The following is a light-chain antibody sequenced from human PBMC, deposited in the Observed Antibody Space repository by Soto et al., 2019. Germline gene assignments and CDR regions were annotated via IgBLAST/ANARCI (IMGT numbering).Light chain of an antibody. V-gene: IGKV3-15*01. CDR1: QSIRTN. CDR2: GSS. CDR3: QHYYHWPPGYT. Sequence: EIVMTQYPATLSVSPGERATLSCRASQSIRTNLAWYQQKVGQAPRLLIYGSSTSATGIPARFSGSGSGTEFTLTISSLQSEDFAVYYCQHYYHWPPGYTFGPGTKLDIK. J-gene: IGKJ2*01.